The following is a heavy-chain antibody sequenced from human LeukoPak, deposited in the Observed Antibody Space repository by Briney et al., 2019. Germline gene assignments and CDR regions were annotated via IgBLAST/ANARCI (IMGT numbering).Heavy chain of an antibody. CDR2: INPNSGGT. D-gene: IGHD3-10*01. CDR1: GYTFTGYY. J-gene: IGHJ4*02. CDR3: ARAISVMVRGVIDY. V-gene: IGHV1-2*02. Sequence: ASVKVSCKASGYTFTGYYMHWVRQAPGQGLEWMGWINPNSGGTNYAQKFQGGVTMTRDTSISTAYMELSRLRSDDTAVYYCARAISVMVRGVIDYWGQGTLVTVSS.